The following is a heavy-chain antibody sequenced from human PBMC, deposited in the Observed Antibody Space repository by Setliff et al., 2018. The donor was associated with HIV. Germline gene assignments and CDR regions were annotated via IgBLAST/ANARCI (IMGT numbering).Heavy chain of an antibody. Sequence: PSETLSLTCAVYGGSFSAYYWSWIRQPPGKGLEWIGEINHSGSTNYNSSLKSRVTMSVDTSKNQFSPKLSSVTAADTAVYYCARGDGDTMVRGVIIPNWFDPWGQGTLVTVSS. J-gene: IGHJ5*02. CDR3: ARGDGDTMVRGVIIPNWFDP. V-gene: IGHV4-34*01. CDR2: INHSGST. D-gene: IGHD3-10*01. CDR1: GGSFSAYY.